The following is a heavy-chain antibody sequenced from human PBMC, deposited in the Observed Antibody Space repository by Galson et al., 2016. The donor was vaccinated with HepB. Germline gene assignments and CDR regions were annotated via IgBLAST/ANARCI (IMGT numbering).Heavy chain of an antibody. CDR3: ARHVDQWLVSPFDY. J-gene: IGHJ4*02. CDR1: GDSISSSIYY. CDR2: IYYSGST. V-gene: IGHV4-39*01. Sequence: ETLSLTCTVSGDSISSSIYYWAWIRQTPGKGLDWIGSIYYSGSTYYNPSLKSRVTISVDTSKNQFSLKLSSVTAADTAVYYCARHVDQWLVSPFDYWGQGTLVTVSS. D-gene: IGHD6-19*01.